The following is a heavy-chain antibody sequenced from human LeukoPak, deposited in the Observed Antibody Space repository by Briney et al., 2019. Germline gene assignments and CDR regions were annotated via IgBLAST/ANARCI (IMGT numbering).Heavy chain of an antibody. D-gene: IGHD6-13*01. CDR1: GGSISSYY. CDR3: ARGPPATIAAAGTGAFDY. J-gene: IGHJ4*02. V-gene: IGHV4-4*07. Sequence: PSETLSLTCTASGGSISSYYWSWIRQPAGKGLEWIGRIYTSGSTNYNPSLKSRVTISVDTSKNHFPLKLSSVTAADTAVYYCARGPPATIAAAGTGAFDYWGQGTLVTVSS. CDR2: IYTSGST.